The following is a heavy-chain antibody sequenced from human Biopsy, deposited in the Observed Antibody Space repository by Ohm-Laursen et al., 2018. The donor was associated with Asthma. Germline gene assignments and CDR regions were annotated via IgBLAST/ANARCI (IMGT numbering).Heavy chain of an antibody. CDR3: AKDRVAGGSYYFDY. CDR1: GFNFHNYG. D-gene: IGHD3-16*01. Sequence: LSLTCAASGFNFHNYGMNWVRRAPGKGLEWVAQILFDGRKINYPDSVKGRFTISRDNSKNMVYLQMNSLRPEDTAVYYCAKDRVAGGSYYFDYWGQGSLVSVSS. J-gene: IGHJ4*02. CDR2: ILFDGRKI. V-gene: IGHV3-30*18.